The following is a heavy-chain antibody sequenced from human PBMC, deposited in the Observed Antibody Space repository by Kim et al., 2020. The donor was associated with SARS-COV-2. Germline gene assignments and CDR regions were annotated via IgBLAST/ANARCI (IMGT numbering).Heavy chain of an antibody. CDR1: GFTFSSYS. CDR3: ARDPANRYSGSRYYYYYGMDV. J-gene: IGHJ6*02. CDR2: ISSSSSTI. D-gene: IGHD1-26*01. Sequence: GGSLRLSCAASGFTFSSYSMNWVRQAPGKGLEWVSYISSSSSTIYYADSVKGRFTISRDNAKNSLYLQMNSLRAEDTAVYYCARDPANRYSGSRYYYYYGMDVWGQGTTVTVSS. V-gene: IGHV3-48*04.